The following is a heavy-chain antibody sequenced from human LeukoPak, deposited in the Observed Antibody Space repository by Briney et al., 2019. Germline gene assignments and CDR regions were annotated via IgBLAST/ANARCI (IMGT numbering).Heavy chain of an antibody. V-gene: IGHV4-31*03. CDR1: GGSISSGGYY. Sequence: SQTLSLTCTVSGGSISSGGYYWSWIRQHPGKGLEWIGYIYYSGSTYYNPSLKSRVTISVDTSKNQFSLKLSSVTAADTAVYYCARDCSGGSCYSHYYYGMDVWGQGTTVTVSS. D-gene: IGHD2-15*01. CDR3: ARDCSGGSCYSHYYYGMDV. CDR2: IYYSGST. J-gene: IGHJ6*02.